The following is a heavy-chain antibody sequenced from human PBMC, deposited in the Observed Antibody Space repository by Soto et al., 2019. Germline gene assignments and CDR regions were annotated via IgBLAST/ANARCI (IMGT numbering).Heavy chain of an antibody. CDR1: GGSISSGGYY. D-gene: IGHD3-10*01. CDR2: IYYSGST. Sequence: QVQLQESGPGLVKPSQTLSLTCTVSGGSISSGGYYWSWIRQHPGKGLEWIGYIYYSGSTYYNPSLERRVTISVDTSKNQFSLKLSSVTAADTAVYYCARGARVVLWFGELLSRELDYWGQGTLVTVSS. CDR3: ARGARVVLWFGELLSRELDY. J-gene: IGHJ4*02. V-gene: IGHV4-31*03.